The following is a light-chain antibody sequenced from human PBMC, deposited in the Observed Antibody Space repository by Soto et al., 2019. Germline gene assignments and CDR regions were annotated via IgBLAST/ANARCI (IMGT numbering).Light chain of an antibody. CDR1: QSVRSS. J-gene: IGKJ4*01. CDR3: QQRSDWPPLT. Sequence: EIVMTHSPATLSVYPWEIATLSCRASQSVRSSLAWYQQKPGQAPRLLIYDASTRATGIPPRFSGTGSGTDFTLTISSLEPEDFAVYYCQQRSDWPPLTFGGGTKVDIK. CDR2: DAS. V-gene: IGKV3-11*01.